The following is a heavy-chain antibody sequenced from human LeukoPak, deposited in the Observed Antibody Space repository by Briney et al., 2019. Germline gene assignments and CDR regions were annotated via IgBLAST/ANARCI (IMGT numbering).Heavy chain of an antibody. CDR3: ARGRVTYSGYDFPYYFDY. Sequence: GGSLRLSCAASGFTFSSYWMSWVRQAPGKGLEWVAKIKQDGGEKYYVDSVKGRFTISRDNSRNTLYLQMNSLRAEDTAVYYCARGRVTYSGYDFPYYFDYWGQGTLVTVSS. CDR1: GFTFSSYW. V-gene: IGHV3-7*03. CDR2: IKQDGGEK. J-gene: IGHJ4*02. D-gene: IGHD5-12*01.